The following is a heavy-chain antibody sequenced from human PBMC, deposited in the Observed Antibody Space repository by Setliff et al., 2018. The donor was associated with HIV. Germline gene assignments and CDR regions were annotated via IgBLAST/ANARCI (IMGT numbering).Heavy chain of an antibody. CDR1: GYSISDGYY. Sequence: SETLSLTCTVSGYSISDGYYWGRVRQPPGKRLEWVASIHHSGRTYHNPSLQNRVTISVDTSQNQFSLKLSSATAADTAVYYCASELYYSHTDSFYFYDWGRGTLVTVSS. CDR2: IHHSGRT. D-gene: IGHD3-10*01. CDR3: ASELYYSHTDSFYFYD. V-gene: IGHV4-38-2*02. J-gene: IGHJ4*02.